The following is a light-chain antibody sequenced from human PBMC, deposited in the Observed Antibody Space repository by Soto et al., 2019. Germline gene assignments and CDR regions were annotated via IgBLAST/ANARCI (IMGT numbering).Light chain of an antibody. V-gene: IGLV1-44*01. CDR3: ATWDDSRKGV. Sequence: SMLTQPRSESGTPGQRVIISCSGSTSNIESHSVNWYQQVPGTAPKLLIITNNQRPSGVPDRFSGSKSGASASLAISGLQSEDEATYYCATWDDSRKGVFGTGTKVTVL. CDR2: TNN. CDR1: TSNIESHS. J-gene: IGLJ1*01.